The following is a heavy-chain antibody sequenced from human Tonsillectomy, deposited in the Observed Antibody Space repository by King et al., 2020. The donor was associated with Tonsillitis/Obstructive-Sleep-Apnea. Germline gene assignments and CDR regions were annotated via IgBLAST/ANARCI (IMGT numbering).Heavy chain of an antibody. CDR2: INHRGNT. J-gene: IGHJ4*02. CDR3: ARCDFRGD. CDR1: GGSFSGYY. Sequence: VQLQQWGAGLLKPSETLSLTCAVYGGSFSGYYWSWIRQPPGKGLEWIGEINHRGNTNYSPSLKSRVTMSVDTSKNQFSLKLSSVAAADTAVYYCARCDFRGDWGQGTLVTVSS. V-gene: IGHV4-34*01. D-gene: IGHD3-10*01.